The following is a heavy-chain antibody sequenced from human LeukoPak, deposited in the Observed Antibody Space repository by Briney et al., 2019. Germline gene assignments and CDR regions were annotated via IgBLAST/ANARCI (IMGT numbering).Heavy chain of an antibody. Sequence: GKSLRLSCAAAKSSLSAWAMHWVRQAPDKGLEWVAVISHDGSKKYYEESVKGRFTISRDNSNNTLFLQMNSLRTEDTAVYYCARDPDSTVSSGCPFDVWGQGTMVTVSS. J-gene: IGHJ3*01. CDR2: ISHDGSKK. V-gene: IGHV3-30*04. D-gene: IGHD3-10*01. CDR1: KSSLSAWA. CDR3: ARDPDSTVSSGCPFDV.